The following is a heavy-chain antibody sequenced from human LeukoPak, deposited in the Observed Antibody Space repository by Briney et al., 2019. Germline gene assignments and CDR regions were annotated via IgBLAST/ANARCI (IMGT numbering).Heavy chain of an antibody. V-gene: IGHV1-69*13. CDR2: IIPIFGTA. CDR1: GGTFSSYA. Sequence: GASVKVSCKASGGTFSSYAISWVRQAPGQGLEWMGGIIPIFGTANYAQKFQGRVTITADESTSTAYMELSSLRSEDTAVYYCTRSLTPGYYYYGMDVWGQGTTVTVSS. D-gene: IGHD1-14*01. J-gene: IGHJ6*02. CDR3: TRSLTPGYYYYGMDV.